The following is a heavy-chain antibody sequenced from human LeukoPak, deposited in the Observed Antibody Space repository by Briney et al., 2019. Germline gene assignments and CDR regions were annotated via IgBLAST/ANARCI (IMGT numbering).Heavy chain of an antibody. J-gene: IGHJ4*02. CDR1: GGSISSYY. V-gene: IGHV4-59*08. Sequence: SETLSLTCTVSGGSISSYYWSWIRQPPGKGLEWIGYIYYSGSTNYNPSLKSRVTISVDTSKNQFSLKLSSVTAADTAVYYCASSGYSYSDEREHPFDYWGQGTLVTVSS. CDR2: IYYSGST. D-gene: IGHD5-18*01. CDR3: ASSGYSYSDEREHPFDY.